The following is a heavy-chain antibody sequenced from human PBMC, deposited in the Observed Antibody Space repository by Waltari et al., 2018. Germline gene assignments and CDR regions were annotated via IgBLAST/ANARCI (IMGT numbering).Heavy chain of an antibody. CDR2: IYHSGST. Sequence: QVQLQESGPGLVKPSETLSLTCAVSGYSISSGYYWGWIRQPPGKGLEWIGSIYHSGSTYYNPSLKRRVTISVDTSKNQFSLKLSSVTAADTAVYYCARGGSGYTYYYYYYMDVWGKGTTVTVSS. V-gene: IGHV4-38-2*01. CDR3: ARGGSGYTYYYYYYMDV. D-gene: IGHD5-12*01. CDR1: GYSISSGYY. J-gene: IGHJ6*03.